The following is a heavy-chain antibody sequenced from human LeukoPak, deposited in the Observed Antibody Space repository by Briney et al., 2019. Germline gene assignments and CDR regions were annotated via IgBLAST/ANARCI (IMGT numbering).Heavy chain of an antibody. V-gene: IGHV3-21*01. Sequence: GGSLRLSCAASGFTFSTYTMNWVRQVPGRGLEWVSSISSSSTYMSYAGSVQGRFTISRDNAKNSLCLQMNSLRAEDTAVYYCAREGRSSGWYYFDYWGQGTLVTVSS. J-gene: IGHJ4*02. D-gene: IGHD6-19*01. CDR1: GFTFSTYT. CDR3: AREGRSSGWYYFDY. CDR2: ISSSSTYM.